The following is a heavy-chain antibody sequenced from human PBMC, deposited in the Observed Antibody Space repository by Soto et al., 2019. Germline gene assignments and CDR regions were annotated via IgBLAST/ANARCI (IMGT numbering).Heavy chain of an antibody. CDR1: GLAFSTSA. V-gene: IGHV3-64D*06. CDR2: ISHNGGRI. J-gene: IGHJ4*02. Sequence: LRLSCSTSGLAFSTSAMHWVRQAPGKGLQYVSSISHNGGRIYYADSVKGRFTISRDNSKSTLYLQMSGLRAEDTAVYYCVKDRYIDYWGQGVLVTVSS. CDR3: VKDRYIDY.